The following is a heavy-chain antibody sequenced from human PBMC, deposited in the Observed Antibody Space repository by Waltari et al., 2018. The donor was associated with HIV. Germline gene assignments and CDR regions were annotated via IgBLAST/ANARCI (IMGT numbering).Heavy chain of an antibody. Sequence: QLQLQESGPGLVKPSESLSLTCTVSGGSINSSDYYWGWIRQPPGKGLEWIGSIYYSGNSFYNPSLKSRVTISIDTSKNQFSLKLSSVTAADTALYYCARHPRRGKSFEFDPWGQGTLVTVSS. CDR3: ARHPRRGKSFEFDP. CDR1: GGSINSSDYY. J-gene: IGHJ5*02. D-gene: IGHD5-18*01. CDR2: IYYSGNS. V-gene: IGHV4-39*01.